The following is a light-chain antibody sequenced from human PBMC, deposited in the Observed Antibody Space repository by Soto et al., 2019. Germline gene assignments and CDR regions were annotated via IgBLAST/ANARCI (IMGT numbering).Light chain of an antibody. V-gene: IGLV1-40*01. CDR2: GNS. Sequence: QPVLTQPPSVSGAPGQRVTISCTGSSSNIGAGYDVHWYQQLPGTAPKLLIYGNSNRPSGVPDRFSGSKSGTSASLAITGLQDEDEADYCCQSYDSSLSGVVFGGGTKLTVL. J-gene: IGLJ2*01. CDR3: QSYDSSLSGVV. CDR1: SSNIGAGYD.